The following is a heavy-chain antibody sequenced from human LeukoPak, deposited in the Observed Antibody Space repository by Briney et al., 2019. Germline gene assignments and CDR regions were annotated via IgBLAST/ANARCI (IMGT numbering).Heavy chain of an antibody. V-gene: IGHV4-4*07. CDR3: ARGGSGYDLDWYFDL. J-gene: IGHJ2*01. D-gene: IGHD5-12*01. CDR2: IYTSGST. Sequence: SETLSPTCTVSGGSISSYYWSWIRQPAGKGLEWIGRIYTSGSTNYNPSLKSRVTMSVDTSKNQFSLKLSSVTAADTAVYYCARGGSGYDLDWYFDLWGRGTLVTVSS. CDR1: GGSISSYY.